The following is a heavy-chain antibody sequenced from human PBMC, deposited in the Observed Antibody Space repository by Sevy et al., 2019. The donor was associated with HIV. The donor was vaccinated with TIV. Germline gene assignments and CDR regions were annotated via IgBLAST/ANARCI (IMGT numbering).Heavy chain of an antibody. J-gene: IGHJ3*02. CDR1: GFSFNNYW. CDR2: IKQDGREK. CDR3: ARERDISFRVGATTGAFDI. Sequence: GGSLRLSCAASGFSFNNYWMSWVRQAPGKGLEWVANIKQDGREKYYVDSVKGRFTISRDNAKNSLYLQMNSLRAEDTAVYHCARERDISFRVGATTGAFDIWGQGTMVTVSS. D-gene: IGHD1-26*01. V-gene: IGHV3-7*01.